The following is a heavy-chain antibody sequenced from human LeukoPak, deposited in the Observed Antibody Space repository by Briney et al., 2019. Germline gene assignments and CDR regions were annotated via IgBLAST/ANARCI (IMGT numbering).Heavy chain of an antibody. CDR1: GGSISNYY. J-gene: IGHJ3*02. V-gene: IGHV4-59*08. CDR3: AKQPSGTAAFDI. CDR2: MYFSGGNT. D-gene: IGHD1-14*01. Sequence: SETLSLTCTVSGGSISNYYWSWIRQPPGKEMELIGNMYFSGGNTNYNPSFKSRVTVLVDTSKNQFFLRLNSVTAADTAVYYCAKQPSGTAAFDIWGQGTVVIVSS.